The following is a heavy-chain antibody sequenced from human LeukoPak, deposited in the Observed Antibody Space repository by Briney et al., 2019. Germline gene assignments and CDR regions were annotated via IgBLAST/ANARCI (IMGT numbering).Heavy chain of an antibody. CDR2: ISGSGGST. CDR3: AISGSSRDYFYYGMDV. Sequence: GGSLRLSCGASGFTFSSYAMSWVRQAPGKGLEWVSAISGSGGSTYYADSLKGRFTISRDNSKNTLYLQMNSLRVEDTAVYYCAISGSSRDYFYYGMDVWGQGTTVTVSS. V-gene: IGHV3-23*01. J-gene: IGHJ6*02. D-gene: IGHD1-26*01. CDR1: GFTFSSYA.